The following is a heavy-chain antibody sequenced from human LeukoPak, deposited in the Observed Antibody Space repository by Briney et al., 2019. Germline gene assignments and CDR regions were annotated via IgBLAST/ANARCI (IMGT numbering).Heavy chain of an antibody. Sequence: GGSLRLSCAASGFTFSSYAMTWVRQAPGKGLEWMGWINPNSGATKYAQKFQGWVTMTRDTSISTAYMELSRLTSDDTAVYYCAREITSSWFDYWGQGTLVTVPS. CDR1: GFTFSSYA. V-gene: IGHV1-2*04. D-gene: IGHD6-13*01. CDR3: AREITSSWFDY. CDR2: INPNSGAT. J-gene: IGHJ4*02.